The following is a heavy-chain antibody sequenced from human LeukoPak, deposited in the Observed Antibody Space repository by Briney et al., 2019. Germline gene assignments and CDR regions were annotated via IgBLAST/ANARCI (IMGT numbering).Heavy chain of an antibody. J-gene: IGHJ4*02. CDR2: IKQDGSEK. Sequence: GGSLRLSCAASGFTFSSYWMSWVRQAPGKGLEWVANIKQDGSEKYYVDSVKGRFTISRDISENTLYLQMNSLRAEDTAVYFCAKDSNLGRIEYWGQGALVTVSS. CDR3: AKDSNLGRIEY. CDR1: GFTFSSYW. V-gene: IGHV3-7*03.